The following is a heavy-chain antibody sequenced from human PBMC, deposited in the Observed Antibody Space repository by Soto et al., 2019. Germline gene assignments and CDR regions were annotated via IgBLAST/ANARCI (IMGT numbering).Heavy chain of an antibody. V-gene: IGHV3-33*01. CDR2: IWYDGSNK. CDR1: GFTFSSYG. CDR3: ARDLTIVGAISYYYYYYGMDV. J-gene: IGHJ6*02. D-gene: IGHD1-26*01. Sequence: QVQLVESGGGVVQPGRSLRLSCAASGFTFSSYGMHWVRQAPGKGLEWVAVIWYDGSNKYYADSVKGRFTISRDNSKNQLYLQMNSLRAEDNAVYYCARDLTIVGAISYYYYYYGMDVWGQGTTVTVPS.